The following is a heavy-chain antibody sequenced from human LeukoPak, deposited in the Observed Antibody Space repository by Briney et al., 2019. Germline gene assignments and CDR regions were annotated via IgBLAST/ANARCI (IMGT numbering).Heavy chain of an antibody. D-gene: IGHD5-12*01. CDR2: ISVDNGNT. CDR3: ARDSWARAYDIDH. Sequence: GASVKVSCKTSGFTFTNYGISWVRQAPGQGLEWTAWISVDNGNTNYIQKVQGRVTLTTDTSTSTAYMELRNLTSDDTAVYYCARDSWARAYDIDHWGQGTLVTVSS. J-gene: IGHJ5*02. V-gene: IGHV1-18*01. CDR1: GFTFTNYG.